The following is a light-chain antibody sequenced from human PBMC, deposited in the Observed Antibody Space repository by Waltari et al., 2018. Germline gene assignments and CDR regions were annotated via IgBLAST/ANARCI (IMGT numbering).Light chain of an antibody. CDR1: QSISIW. J-gene: IGKJ2*01. Sequence: DIQMTQSPSTLSASVGDRVSITCRASQSISIWLAWYQQKSGRAPKLLISKSSSLEYGVPSRFSGSGSWTEFTLTITNLQPDDFATYYCQHYNNYPVAFGPGTKLEIK. V-gene: IGKV1-5*03. CDR3: QHYNNYPVA. CDR2: KSS.